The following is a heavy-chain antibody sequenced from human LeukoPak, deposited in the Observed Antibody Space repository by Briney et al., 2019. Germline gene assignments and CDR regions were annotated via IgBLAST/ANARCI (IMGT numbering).Heavy chain of an antibody. J-gene: IGHJ6*03. CDR2: MNPNSGNT. D-gene: IGHD4-23*01. CDR1: GYTFTSYD. CDR3: ARGAGEDGGLSYYYYYMDV. V-gene: IGHV1-8*01. Sequence: AASVKVSCKASGYTFTSYDINWVRQATGQGLEWMGWMNPNSGNTGYAQKFQGRVTMTRNTSISTAYMELSSLRSEDTAVYYCARGAGEDGGLSYYYYYMDVWGKGTTVTISS.